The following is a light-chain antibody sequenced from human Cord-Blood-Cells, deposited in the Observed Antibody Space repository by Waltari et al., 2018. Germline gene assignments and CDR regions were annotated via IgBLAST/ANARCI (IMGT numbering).Light chain of an antibody. CDR2: AAS. CDR1: QSISSY. CDR3: QQSYSTPYT. J-gene: IGKJ2*01. V-gene: IGKV1-39*01. Sequence: DFQLTQFPSSLSASVGDRVTITCRASQSISSYLNCYQQKPGKAPKLLIYAASSFQSGVPSRFSGSGSVTDFTLTIISLQPEDFATYYCQQSYSTPYTFGQGTKLEIK.